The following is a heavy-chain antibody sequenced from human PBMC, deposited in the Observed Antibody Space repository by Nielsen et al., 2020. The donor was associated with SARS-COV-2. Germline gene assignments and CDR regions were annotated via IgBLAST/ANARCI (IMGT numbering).Heavy chain of an antibody. CDR1: GYTFTSYD. V-gene: IGHV1-8*01. CDR2: MNPNSGNT. J-gene: IGHJ4*02. D-gene: IGHD1-26*01. CDR3: ARLSGSYYYFDY. Sequence: ASVMVSCKASGYTFTSYDINWVRQATGQGLEWMGWMNPNSGNTGYAQKFQGRVTMTRNTSISTAYMELSSLRSEDTAVYYCARLSGSYYYFDYWGQGTLVTVSS.